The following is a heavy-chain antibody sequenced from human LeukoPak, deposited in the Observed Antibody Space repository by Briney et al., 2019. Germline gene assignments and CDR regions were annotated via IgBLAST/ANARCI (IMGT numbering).Heavy chain of an antibody. J-gene: IGHJ4*02. V-gene: IGHV1-18*01. CDR1: GYTFTSYG. CDR3: ARDRSMGIFDY. CDR2: ISAYNGNT. D-gene: IGHD7-27*01. Sequence: ASVTVSCKASGYTFTSYGISWVRQAPGQGLEWMGWISAYNGNTNYAQKLLGRVTMTTDTSTSTAYMELRSLRSDDTAVYYCARDRSMGIFDYWGQGTLVTVSS.